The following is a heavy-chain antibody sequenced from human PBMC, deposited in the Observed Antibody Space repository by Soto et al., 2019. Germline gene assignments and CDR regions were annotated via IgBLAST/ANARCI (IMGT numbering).Heavy chain of an antibody. CDR2: INAGNGNT. J-gene: IGHJ4*02. CDR1: GYTFTSYA. CDR3: ARCRSGWSDFDY. D-gene: IGHD6-19*01. Sequence: ASVKVSCKASGYTFTSYAMNWVRQAPGQRLEWMGWINAGNGNTKYSQKFQGRVTITRDTSASTAYMELSSLRSEDTAVYYCARCRSGWSDFDYWGQGTLVTVSS. V-gene: IGHV1-3*01.